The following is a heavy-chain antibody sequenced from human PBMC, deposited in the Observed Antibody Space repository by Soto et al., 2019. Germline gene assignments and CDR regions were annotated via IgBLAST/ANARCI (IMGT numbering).Heavy chain of an antibody. CDR2: IYWNDDK. CDR3: AKSGSSGWYGWFDP. V-gene: IGHV2-5*01. J-gene: IGHJ5*02. D-gene: IGHD6-19*01. Sequence: SGPTLVNPTQTLTLTCIFSGFSLRTSGVGVGWIRQPPGKALVWLGFIYWNDDKRYSPSLKSRLTITKDTSKNQVVLTMTNMDPVDTDTYYCAKSGSSGWYGWFDPWGQGTPGPVS. CDR1: GFSLRTSGVG.